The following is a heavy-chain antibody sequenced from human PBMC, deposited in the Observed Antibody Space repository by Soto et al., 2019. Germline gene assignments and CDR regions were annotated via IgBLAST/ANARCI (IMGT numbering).Heavy chain of an antibody. CDR3: ARDDDYLETGLDY. CDR2: ILNDGSAQ. J-gene: IGHJ4*02. D-gene: IGHD4-17*01. CDR1: GFSFSRHG. V-gene: IGHV3-33*01. Sequence: QVQLVESGGGVVQPGRSLRLTCAATGFSFSRHGMHWVRQAPGKGLEWLAVILNDGSAQEYADSVKGRFTISRDNSNHTLSLQPHYPRAEDTSVYYCARDDDYLETGLDYWGQGILVTVSS.